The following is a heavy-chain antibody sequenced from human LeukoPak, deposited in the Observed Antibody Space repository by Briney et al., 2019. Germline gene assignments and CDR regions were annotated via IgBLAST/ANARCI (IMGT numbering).Heavy chain of an antibody. Sequence: ASVKVSCKASGYTFTGYYMHWVRHPPGQGLERMGWINPNSGGTNYAQKFQGRVTMTRDTSISTAHMELSRLRSDDTAVYYCARDSLPTFEWQQLGGDYWGQGTLVTVSS. J-gene: IGHJ4*02. CDR1: GYTFTGYY. CDR2: INPNSGGT. CDR3: ARDSLPTFEWQQLGGDY. D-gene: IGHD6-13*01. V-gene: IGHV1-2*02.